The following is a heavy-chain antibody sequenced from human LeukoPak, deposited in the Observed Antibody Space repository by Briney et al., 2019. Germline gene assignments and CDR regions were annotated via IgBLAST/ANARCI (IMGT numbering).Heavy chain of an antibody. J-gene: IGHJ5*02. CDR1: GFSLSNARMG. V-gene: IGHV2-26*01. CDR2: IFSNDEK. Sequence: SGPTVVKPTETLTLTCTVSGFSLSNARMGVSWIRQPPGKALEWLAHIFSNDEKSYSTSLKSRLTISKDTSKSQVVLTMTNMDPVDTATYYCARIADDFWSGYYLNWFDPWGQGTLVTVSS. D-gene: IGHD3-3*01. CDR3: ARIADDFWSGYYLNWFDP.